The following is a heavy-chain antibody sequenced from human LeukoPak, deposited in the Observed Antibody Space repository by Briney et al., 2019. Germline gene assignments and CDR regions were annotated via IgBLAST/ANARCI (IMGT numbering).Heavy chain of an antibody. V-gene: IGHV3-21*01. CDR1: GFTFRNYR. CDR2: ISSSSSYI. D-gene: IGHD6-19*01. J-gene: IGHJ5*02. Sequence: GGSLRLSCEASGFTFRNYRMNWVRQAPGKGLEWVSSISSSSSYIYYADSVKGRFTISRDNAKNSLYLQMNSLRAEDTAVYYCAREMLAAVAAQSWGQGTLVTVSS. CDR3: AREMLAAVAAQS.